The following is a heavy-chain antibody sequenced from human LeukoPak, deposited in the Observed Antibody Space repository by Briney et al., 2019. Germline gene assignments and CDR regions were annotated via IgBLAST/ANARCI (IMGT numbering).Heavy chain of an antibody. J-gene: IGHJ4*02. CDR3: ARDSSSFMYVEDY. Sequence: GGSLRLSCAASGFTFSSYGMHWVRQAPGKGLEWVAFIRYDGSNKYYADSVKGRFTISRDNSKNTLYLQMNSLRAEDTAVYYCARDSSSFMYVEDYWGQGTLVTVSS. CDR1: GFTFSSYG. CDR2: IRYDGSNK. D-gene: IGHD6-6*01. V-gene: IGHV3-30*02.